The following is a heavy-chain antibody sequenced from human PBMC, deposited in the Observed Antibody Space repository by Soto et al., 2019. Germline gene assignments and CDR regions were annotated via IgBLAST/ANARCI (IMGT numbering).Heavy chain of an antibody. Sequence: GGSLRLSCAASGFTFSSYWMHWVRQAPEKGLVWVSHINSDGSSSTYADSVKGRFTISRDNAKNSLYLQMNSLRAEDTAVYYCARGGGCSGGSCNFDYWGQGTLVTVSS. J-gene: IGHJ4*02. D-gene: IGHD2-15*01. CDR2: INSDGSSS. CDR1: GFTFSSYW. V-gene: IGHV3-74*01. CDR3: ARGGGCSGGSCNFDY.